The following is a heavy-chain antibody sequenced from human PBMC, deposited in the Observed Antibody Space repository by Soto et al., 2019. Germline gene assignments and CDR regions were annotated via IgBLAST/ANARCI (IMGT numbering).Heavy chain of an antibody. V-gene: IGHV5-51*01. CDR3: AIHLQQCTAYTGSVLEF. CDR1: GYSVTRSW. J-gene: IGHJ4*01. D-gene: IGHD3-16*01. Sequence: PRQALTISCKGSGYSVTRSWIAWERQMHGKGLEWMGIIYPGDSDTRYSPSFQGQVIMSADKSISTAYLQWSSLKALDTAMYYWAIHLQQCTAYTGSVLEFWVKGT. CDR2: IYPGDSDT.